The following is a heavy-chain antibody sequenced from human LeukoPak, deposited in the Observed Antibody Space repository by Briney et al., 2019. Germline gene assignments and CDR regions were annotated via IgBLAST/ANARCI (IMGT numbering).Heavy chain of an antibody. Sequence: SETLSLTCTVSGGSISSSSYYWGWIRQPPGKGLEWIGSIYYSGSTYYNPSLKSRVTISVGTSKNQFSLKLSSVTAADTAVYYCASYIVVVPAARGPLDYWGQGTLVTVSS. CDR2: IYYSGST. V-gene: IGHV4-39*01. D-gene: IGHD2-2*01. CDR1: GGSISSSSYY. CDR3: ASYIVVVPAARGPLDY. J-gene: IGHJ4*02.